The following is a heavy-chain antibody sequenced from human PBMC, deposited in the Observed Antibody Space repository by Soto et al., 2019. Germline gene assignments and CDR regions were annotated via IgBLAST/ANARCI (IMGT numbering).Heavy chain of an antibody. D-gene: IGHD5-12*01. CDR1: GGSISSGGYY. J-gene: IGHJ3*02. V-gene: IGHV4-31*03. CDR3: ARDLNSGYDSEGPDAFDI. CDR2: IYYSGST. Sequence: QVQLQESGPGLVKPSQTLSLTCTVSGGSISSGGYYWSWIRQHPGKGLEWIGYIYYSGSTYYNPSLKSRVSIPVDTSKNQFSLKLSSVTAADTAVYYCARDLNSGYDSEGPDAFDIWGQGTMVTVSS.